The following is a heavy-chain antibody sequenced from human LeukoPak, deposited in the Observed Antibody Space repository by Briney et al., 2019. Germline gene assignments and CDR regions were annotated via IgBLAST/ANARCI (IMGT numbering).Heavy chain of an antibody. V-gene: IGHV3-30-3*01. CDR2: ISYDGSNK. J-gene: IGHJ4*02. Sequence: QPGGSLRLSCAASGFTFSSYAMHWVRQAPGKGLEWVAVISYDGSNKYYADSAKGRFTISRDNSKNTLYLQMNSLRAEDTAVYYCARGSTAAASTFDYWGQGTLVTVSS. CDR3: ARGSTAAASTFDY. D-gene: IGHD6-13*01. CDR1: GFTFSSYA.